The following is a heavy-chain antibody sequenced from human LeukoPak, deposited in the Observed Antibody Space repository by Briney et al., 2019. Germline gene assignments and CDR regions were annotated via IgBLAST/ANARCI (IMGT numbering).Heavy chain of an antibody. D-gene: IGHD6-19*01. Sequence: GGSLRLSCVASGFTFSNYWMSWVRQAPGKGLEWVAVIWYDGSNKYYADSVKGRFTISRDNSKNTLYLQMNSLRAEDTAVYYCARSQAVAGTPYYYYGMDVWGQGTTVTVSS. J-gene: IGHJ6*02. V-gene: IGHV3-33*08. CDR1: GFTFSNYW. CDR3: ARSQAVAGTPYYYYGMDV. CDR2: IWYDGSNK.